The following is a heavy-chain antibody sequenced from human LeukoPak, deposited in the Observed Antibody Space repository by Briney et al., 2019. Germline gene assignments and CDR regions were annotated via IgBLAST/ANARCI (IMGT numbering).Heavy chain of an antibody. D-gene: IGHD4-17*01. CDR2: ITANGGYT. Sequence: GGSLRLSCAASAFSFSKFALIWVRQAPGKGLEWVSAITANGGYTLYADAVKGRFTVSRDNSKNTLYLQINSLRPEDTAMYYCAKDPDGDYIGAFDFWGQGTMVTVSS. CDR1: AFSFSKFA. V-gene: IGHV3-23*01. J-gene: IGHJ3*01. CDR3: AKDPDGDYIGAFDF.